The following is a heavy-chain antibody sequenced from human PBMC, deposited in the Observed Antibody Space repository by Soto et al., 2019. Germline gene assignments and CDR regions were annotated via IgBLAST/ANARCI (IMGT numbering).Heavy chain of an antibody. Sequence: QVQLQESGPGLVKPSETLSLTCAVSGVSISSYYWSWIRQPPGKGLEWIGNVYYSGSTRYNPSLKSRLTISLDPSNSHFSVRLASVIAADTAVYYCARQGIGVDTAYFGFWGQGRLVTVSS. V-gene: IGHV4-59*08. CDR2: VYYSGST. D-gene: IGHD5-18*01. CDR3: ARQGIGVDTAYFGF. CDR1: GVSISSYY. J-gene: IGHJ4*02.